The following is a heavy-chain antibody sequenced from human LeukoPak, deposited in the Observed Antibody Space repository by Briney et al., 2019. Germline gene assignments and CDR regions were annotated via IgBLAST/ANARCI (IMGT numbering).Heavy chain of an antibody. Sequence: GGSLRLSCAASGFTVSSNYMSWVRQAPGKGLEWVSVIYSGGSTYYADSVKGRFTISRDNSKNTLYLQMNSLRAEDTAVYYCARDSPNKAGTGYYFDYWGQGTLVTVSS. D-gene: IGHD6-13*01. CDR1: GFTVSSNY. J-gene: IGHJ4*02. CDR2: IYSGGST. V-gene: IGHV3-53*01. CDR3: ARDSPNKAGTGYYFDY.